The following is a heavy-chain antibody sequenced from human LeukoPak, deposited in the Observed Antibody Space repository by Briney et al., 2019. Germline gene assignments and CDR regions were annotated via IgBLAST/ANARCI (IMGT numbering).Heavy chain of an antibody. CDR1: GGSISSGGYY. CDR2: IYYSGST. V-gene: IGHV4-31*03. D-gene: IGHD4-17*01. J-gene: IGHJ4*02. Sequence: SQTLSLTCTVSGGSISSGGYYWSWIRQHPGKGLEWIGYIYYSGSTYYNPSLKSRVTISVDKSKNQFSLKLSSVTAADTAVYYCARGQDYGDLRYFDYWGQGTLVTVSS. CDR3: ARGQDYGDLRYFDY.